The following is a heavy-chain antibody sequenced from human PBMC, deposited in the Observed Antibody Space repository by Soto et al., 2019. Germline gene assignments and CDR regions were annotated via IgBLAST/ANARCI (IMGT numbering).Heavy chain of an antibody. D-gene: IGHD3-10*01. CDR3: ARIPLYYYGSGSYPTPYYFDY. CDR1: GYTFTSYD. J-gene: IGHJ4*02. CDR2: MNPNSGNT. V-gene: IGHV1-8*01. Sequence: GASVKVSCKASGYTFTSYDINWVRQATGQGLEWMGWMNPNSGNTGYAQKFQGRVTMTRNTSISTAYMELSSLRSEDTAVYYCARIPLYYYGSGSYPTPYYFDYWGQGTLVTVSS.